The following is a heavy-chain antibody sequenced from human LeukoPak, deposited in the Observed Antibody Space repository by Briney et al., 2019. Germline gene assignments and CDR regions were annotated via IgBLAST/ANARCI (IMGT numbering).Heavy chain of an antibody. D-gene: IGHD6-13*01. CDR3: AARGPLGEYSSSWYNWFDP. CDR1: LDSTTSNF. V-gene: IGHV4-4*02. CDR2: IHRGGSP. Sequence: MTSETLSLTCTVSLDSTTSNFWSWVRQPPGKGLEWIGEIHRGGSPNYNPSLQSRVTISIDRSRNQIALELSSVTAADTAVYYCAARGPLGEYSSSWYNWFDPWGQGTLVTVSS. J-gene: IGHJ5*02.